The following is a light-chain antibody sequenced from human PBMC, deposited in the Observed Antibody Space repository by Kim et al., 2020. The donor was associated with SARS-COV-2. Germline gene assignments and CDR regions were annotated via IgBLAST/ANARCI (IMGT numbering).Light chain of an antibody. CDR1: QDIGND. Sequence: SASVGDRVTITCRASQDIGNDLGWYQQSPGRAPKRLIYGASSVQSGVPSRFSGSGSGTEFTLTISSLQPDDFATYYCQQYNFYWTFGQGTKVDIK. CDR3: QQYNFYWT. CDR2: GAS. J-gene: IGKJ1*01. V-gene: IGKV1-17*01.